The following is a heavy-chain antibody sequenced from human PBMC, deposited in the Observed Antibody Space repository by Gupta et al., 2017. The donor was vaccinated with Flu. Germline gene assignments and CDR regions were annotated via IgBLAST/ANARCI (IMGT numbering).Heavy chain of an antibody. D-gene: IGHD2-2*01. CDR3: AREGPQYQLDY. Sequence: VRQAPGQGLEWMRRINPNRGGTSYTQKFQGRVTMTRDTSISTAYMELSRLGSNDTAVYYCAREGPQYQLDYWGQGTLVTVSS. V-gene: IGHV1-2*06. CDR2: INPNRGGT. J-gene: IGHJ4*02.